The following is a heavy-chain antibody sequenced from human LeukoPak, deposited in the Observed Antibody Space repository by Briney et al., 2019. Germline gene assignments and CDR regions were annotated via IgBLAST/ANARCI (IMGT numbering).Heavy chain of an antibody. V-gene: IGHV3-9*03. J-gene: IGHJ4*02. Sequence: GRSLRLSCAASGFTFDDYAMHWVRHAPGKGLEWVSGISWNSGTIVYAESVKGGFTISRENGKNSLYLQMNSLRPEDMALYYCATEGGYWGQGTLVTVSS. CDR3: ATEGGY. CDR2: ISWNSGTI. CDR1: GFTFDDYA. D-gene: IGHD3-16*01.